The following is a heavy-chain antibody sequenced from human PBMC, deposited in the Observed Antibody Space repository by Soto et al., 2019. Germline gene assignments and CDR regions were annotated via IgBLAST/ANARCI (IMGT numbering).Heavy chain of an antibody. CDR3: ARDRDIVVVPAAIPPEYYFDY. D-gene: IGHD2-2*01. V-gene: IGHV1-69*08. CDR1: GGTFSSYT. CDR2: IIPILGIA. Sequence: QVQLVQSGAEVKKPGSSVKVSCKASGGTFSSYTISWVRQAPGQGLEWMGRIIPILGIANYAQKFQGRVTITADKSTSTDYMELSSLRSEDTAVYYCARDRDIVVVPAAIPPEYYFDYWGQGTLVTVSS. J-gene: IGHJ4*02.